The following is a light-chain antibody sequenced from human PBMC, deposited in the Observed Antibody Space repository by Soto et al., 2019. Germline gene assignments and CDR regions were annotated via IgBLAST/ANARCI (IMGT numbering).Light chain of an antibody. CDR2: EGS. Sequence: QSALTQPASVSGSPGQSITISCTGTSSDVGSSNLVSWYQQHPGKAPKLMIYEGSKRPSGVSDRFSGSKTGNTASLTLSWLQAEDEGDYYCCSYAGSSTWVFGGGTKLTVL. J-gene: IGLJ3*02. CDR1: SSDVGSSNL. CDR3: CSYAGSSTWV. V-gene: IGLV2-23*01.